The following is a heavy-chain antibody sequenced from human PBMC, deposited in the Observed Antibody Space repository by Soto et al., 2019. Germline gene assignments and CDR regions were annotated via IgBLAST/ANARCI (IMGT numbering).Heavy chain of an antibody. J-gene: IGHJ4*02. CDR2: INHSGST. D-gene: IGHD1-26*01. CDR1: GGSFSGYY. V-gene: IGHV4-34*01. Sequence: QVQLQQWGAGLLKPSETLSLTCAVYGGSFSGYYWSWIRQPPGKGLEWIGEINHSGSTNYNPSLKSRVTISVDTSKNQFSLKLSSVTAADTAVYYCARGYIVGGRGFDYWGQGTLVTVSS. CDR3: ARGYIVGGRGFDY.